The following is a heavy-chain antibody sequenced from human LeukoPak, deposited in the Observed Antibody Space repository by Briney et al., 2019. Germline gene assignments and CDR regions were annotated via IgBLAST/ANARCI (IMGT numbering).Heavy chain of an antibody. J-gene: IGHJ5*02. CDR3: ARDGENSGALSP. CDR1: GFTFDDYA. CDR2: INSDGSSR. Sequence: GGSLRLSCAASGFTFDDYAMHWVRQAPGKGLVWVSRINSDGSSRNYADSVRGRFTISRDNAKNTLYLQMNSLRAEDTAVYYCARDGENSGALSPWGQGTLVTVSS. V-gene: IGHV3-74*01. D-gene: IGHD3-16*02.